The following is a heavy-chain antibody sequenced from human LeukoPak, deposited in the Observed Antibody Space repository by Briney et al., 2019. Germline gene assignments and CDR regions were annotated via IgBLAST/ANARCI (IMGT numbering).Heavy chain of an antibody. CDR3: ARDRWNFDY. J-gene: IGHJ4*02. CDR2: INSDGTSI. D-gene: IGHD4-23*01. V-gene: IGHV3-74*01. CDR1: GFTFSDYW. Sequence: PGGSLRLSCAASGFTFSDYWMHWVRQAPGKGLVWVSRINSDGTSISYADSVKGRSTISRDNAKNTLYLQMNSLRAEDSAVYYCARDRWNFDYWGQGTLVTVSS.